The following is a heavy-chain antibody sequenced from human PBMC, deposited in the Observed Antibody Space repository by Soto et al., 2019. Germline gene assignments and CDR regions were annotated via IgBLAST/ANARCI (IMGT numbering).Heavy chain of an antibody. CDR3: ARGKTYYNGGACYEHFDS. D-gene: IGHD2-15*01. CDR1: GGSFSDHY. V-gene: IGHV4-34*02. Sequence: QVQLQQWGAGLLKPSETLSLTCAVYGGSFSDHYWSWIRQPPGKGLEWIGEINHSGSTNDNPSLKSRVTISVDASKNQCSLNGNSVTASDTAMYYCARGKTYYNGGACYEHFDSWGQGTLVTVSS. CDR2: INHSGST. J-gene: IGHJ4*02.